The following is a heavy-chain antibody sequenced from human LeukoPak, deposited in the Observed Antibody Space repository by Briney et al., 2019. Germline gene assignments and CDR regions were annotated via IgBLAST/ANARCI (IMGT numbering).Heavy chain of an antibody. D-gene: IGHD2-2*01. Sequence: PGGSLRLSCAASGFTVSSNYISWVRQAPGKGPESVSVIYSGGSTYYADSVKGRFTISRDNSKNTLYLQMNSLRAEDTAVYYCARGYCSSTSCYGMDVWGQGTTVTVSS. V-gene: IGHV3-66*01. J-gene: IGHJ6*02. CDR3: ARGYCSSTSCYGMDV. CDR1: GFTVSSNY. CDR2: IYSGGST.